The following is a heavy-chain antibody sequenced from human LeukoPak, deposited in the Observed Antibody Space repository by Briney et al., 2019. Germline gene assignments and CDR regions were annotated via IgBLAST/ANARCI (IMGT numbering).Heavy chain of an antibody. CDR2: ISSSTTYI. CDR1: GFTFSNYN. Sequence: MSGGSLRLSCAASGFTFSNYNMNWVRLAPGKGLEWVSSISSSTTYIYYADSVKGRFTISRDNAKNTLYLQMNSLRAEDTAVYYCARDSSGSYWGQGTLVTVSS. CDR3: ARDSSGSY. V-gene: IGHV3-21*01. D-gene: IGHD3-22*01. J-gene: IGHJ4*02.